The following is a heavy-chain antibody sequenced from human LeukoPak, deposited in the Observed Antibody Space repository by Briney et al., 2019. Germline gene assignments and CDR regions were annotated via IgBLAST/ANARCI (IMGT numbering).Heavy chain of an antibody. Sequence: GGSLRLSCAASGFTFSSYAMYWVRQAAGKGLEYVSAISSNGGSTYYADSVKGRFTISRDNSKNTLYLQMGSLRAEDMAVYSCARVSGDGYYFDYWGQGTLATVSS. CDR3: ARVSGDGYYFDY. J-gene: IGHJ4*02. CDR2: ISSNGGST. CDR1: GFTFSSYA. V-gene: IGHV3-64*02.